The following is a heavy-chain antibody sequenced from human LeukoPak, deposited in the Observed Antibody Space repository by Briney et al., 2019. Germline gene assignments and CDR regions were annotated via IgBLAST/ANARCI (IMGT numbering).Heavy chain of an antibody. D-gene: IGHD1-26*01. Sequence: RGSLRFSCAASGFTFSTNAMRWVRQAPGKGLEWVSAISGSGGTIYYADSVKGRFTISRDNSKNTVYLQMNGLRAEDTAVYYCTKVGPGSYFDNWGQGTLVTVSS. J-gene: IGHJ4*02. CDR2: ISGSGGTI. CDR3: TKVGPGSYFDN. CDR1: GFTFSTNA. V-gene: IGHV3-23*01.